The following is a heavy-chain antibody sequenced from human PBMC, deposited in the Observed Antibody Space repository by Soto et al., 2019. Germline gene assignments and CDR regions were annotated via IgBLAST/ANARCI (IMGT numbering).Heavy chain of an antibody. V-gene: IGHV3-74*01. Sequence: PGGSMRLSCGAAECTFGDYGVRWVRQAPGKGLVWVSRINSNGRTISYADSVKGRFTISRDNAKNTVYLQMNSLRAEDTAVYYCTSSRLSRLDYWGQGALVTVS. D-gene: IGHD5-12*01. CDR1: ECTFGDYG. CDR3: TSSRLSRLDY. CDR2: INSNGRTI. J-gene: IGHJ4*02.